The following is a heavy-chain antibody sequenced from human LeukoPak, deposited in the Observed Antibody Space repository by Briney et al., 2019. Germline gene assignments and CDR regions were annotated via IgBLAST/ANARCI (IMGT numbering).Heavy chain of an antibody. D-gene: IGHD3-22*01. CDR3: ARAGSLVMVIYDY. CDR1: SGSVNSGSYY. J-gene: IGHJ4*02. V-gene: IGHV4-61*01. CDR2: IYYSGST. Sequence: SETLSLTCTVSSGSVNSGSYYWNWIRQPPGKGLEWIGYIYYSGSTNYNPSLKSRVTISVDTSKNQFSLKLSSVTAADTAVYYCARAGSLVMVIYDYWGQGTLVTVSS.